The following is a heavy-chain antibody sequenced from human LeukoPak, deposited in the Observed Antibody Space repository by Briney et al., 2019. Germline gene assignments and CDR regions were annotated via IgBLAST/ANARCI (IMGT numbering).Heavy chain of an antibody. Sequence: MSGGSLRLSCAASGFTFSSYSMNWVRQAPGKGLEWVSSISSSSSYIYYADSVKGRFTISRDNAKNSLYLQMNSLRAEDTAVYYCARGTLILRFFAEDGMDVWGQGTTVTVSS. CDR2: ISSSSSYI. D-gene: IGHD3-3*01. J-gene: IGHJ6*02. V-gene: IGHV3-21*01. CDR3: ARGTLILRFFAEDGMDV. CDR1: GFTFSSYS.